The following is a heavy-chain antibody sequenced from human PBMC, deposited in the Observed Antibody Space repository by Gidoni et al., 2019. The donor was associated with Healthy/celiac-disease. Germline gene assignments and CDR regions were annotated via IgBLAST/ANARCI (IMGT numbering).Heavy chain of an antibody. Sequence: EVQLLESGGGLVQPGGSLRLSCAASGFPFSSYAMSWVRQAPGEGLGWGSAISGSGGSTYYADSVKGRFTISRAMSKNTLYLQRNSLRAEDTAVYYCAKDGGQQLVPFDYWGQGTLVTVSS. D-gene: IGHD6-13*01. J-gene: IGHJ4*02. CDR1: GFPFSSYA. CDR3: AKDGGQQLVPFDY. V-gene: IGHV3-23*01. CDR2: ISGSGGST.